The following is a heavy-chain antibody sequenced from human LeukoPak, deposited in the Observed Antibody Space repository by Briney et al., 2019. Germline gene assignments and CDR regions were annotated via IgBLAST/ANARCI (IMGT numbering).Heavy chain of an antibody. CDR3: ARGPGEIRF. J-gene: IGHJ4*02. CDR2: INSGGGTV. Sequence: GGALRLSCAASGFSFNIYSMNWVCQALGKGLEWVSSINSGGGTVYYEESVRARFTISRDDANNSLFLQMNSLRAEDTAVYFCARGPGEIRFGAQGTLVTVSS. D-gene: IGHD2-21*01. V-gene: IGHV3-21*01. CDR1: GFSFNIYS.